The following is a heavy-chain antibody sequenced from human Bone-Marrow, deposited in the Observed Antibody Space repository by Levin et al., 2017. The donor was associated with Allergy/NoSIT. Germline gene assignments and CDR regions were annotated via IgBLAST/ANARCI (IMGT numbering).Heavy chain of an antibody. CDR3: ARDYYDSSGYYDFDY. J-gene: IGHJ4*02. CDR2: IYSGGNT. D-gene: IGHD3-22*01. V-gene: IGHV3-66*01. CDR1: GFTVRNYY. Sequence: GESLKISCAASGFTVRNYYMSWVRQAPGKGLEWVSVIYSGGNTYYADSVRGRFIISRDNSVNTLYLQMNSLRAEDTAVYYCARDYYDSSGYYDFDYWGQGTLVTVSS.